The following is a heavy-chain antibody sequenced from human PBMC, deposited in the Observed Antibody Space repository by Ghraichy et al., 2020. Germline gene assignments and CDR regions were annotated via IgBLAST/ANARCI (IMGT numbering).Heavy chain of an antibody. V-gene: IGHV4-39*01. CDR1: GGSISSSSYY. D-gene: IGHD1-26*01. Sequence: SETLSLTCTVSGGSISSSSYYWGWIRQPPGKGLEWIGSIYYSGSTYYNPSLKSRVTISVDTSKNQFSPKLSSVTAADTAVYYCARHVRYSGSYQGWFDPWGQGTLVTVSS. CDR3: ARHVRYSGSYQGWFDP. J-gene: IGHJ5*02. CDR2: IYYSGST.